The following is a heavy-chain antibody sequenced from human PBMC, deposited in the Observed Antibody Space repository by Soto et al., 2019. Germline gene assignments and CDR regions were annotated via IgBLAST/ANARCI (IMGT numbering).Heavy chain of an antibody. CDR1: GFTFSSYG. V-gene: IGHV3-33*01. D-gene: IGHD3-3*01. J-gene: IGHJ6*03. Sequence: GGSLRLSCAASGFTFSSYGMHWVRQAPGKGLEWVAVIWYDGSNKYYADSVKGRFTISRDNSKNTLYLQMNSLRAEDTAVYYCARGPKIDFWSGEDYYYMDVWGKGTTVTVSS. CDR2: IWYDGSNK. CDR3: ARGPKIDFWSGEDYYYMDV.